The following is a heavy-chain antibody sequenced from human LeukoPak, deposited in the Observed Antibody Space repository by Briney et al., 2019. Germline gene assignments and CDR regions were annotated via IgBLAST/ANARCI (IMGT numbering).Heavy chain of an antibody. CDR2: IYYSGST. V-gene: IGHV4-39*07. CDR3: ARVSMVTTGFYYYLLDV. D-gene: IGHD4-17*01. Sequence: TSETLSLTCTVSGGSINTGSYYWGWVRQPPGKELEWIGTIYYSGSTYYKPSLQSRVTMSIDTSKNQFSLQVSSVTAADTAIYFCARVSMVTTGFYYYLLDVWGQGTTVTVSS. CDR1: GGSINTGSYY. J-gene: IGHJ6*02.